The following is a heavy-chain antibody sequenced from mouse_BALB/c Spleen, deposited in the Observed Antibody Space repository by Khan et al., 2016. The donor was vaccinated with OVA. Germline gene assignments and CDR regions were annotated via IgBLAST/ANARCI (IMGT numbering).Heavy chain of an antibody. V-gene: IGHV1S41*01. Sequence: DLVEPGASVKLSCKASGYTFTSYWINWIKKRPGQGLEWIGQIGPGSGSAYYNDLFKGKATLTVDTSSSTVYIQLSSLSSEDSAVYVCARSNYYGRGLYAMDYWGQGTSVTVSS. J-gene: IGHJ4*01. D-gene: IGHD1-1*01. CDR2: IGPGSGSA. CDR3: ARSNYYGRGLYAMDY. CDR1: GYTFTSYW.